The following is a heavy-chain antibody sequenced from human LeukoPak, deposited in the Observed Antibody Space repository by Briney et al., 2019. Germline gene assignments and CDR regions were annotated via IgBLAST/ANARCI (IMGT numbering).Heavy chain of an antibody. Sequence: GGSLRLSCAASGFTVSNNYMSWVRQAPGKGLEWVALIYSGGSTYYADFVKGRFTISRDNSKNTLYLQMSSLRAEDTAVYYCARREAGVRGVIQYNWFDPWGQGTLVTVSS. CDR2: IYSGGST. CDR3: ARREAGVRGVIQYNWFDP. J-gene: IGHJ5*02. V-gene: IGHV3-66*04. D-gene: IGHD3-10*01. CDR1: GFTVSNNY.